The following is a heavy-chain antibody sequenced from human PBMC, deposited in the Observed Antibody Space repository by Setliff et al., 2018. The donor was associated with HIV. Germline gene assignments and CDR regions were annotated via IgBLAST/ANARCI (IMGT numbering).Heavy chain of an antibody. CDR1: GDSMTSGSFY. J-gene: IGHJ4*02. CDR2: VHSTLST. CDR3: ALDPGYRRDY. D-gene: IGHD5-12*01. Sequence: KTSETLSLTCTVSGDSMTSGSFYWSWVRQPAGKGLEWIGQVHSTLSTNYNPSLKSRVTMSVDTSKNQFSLNLSSVTAADTAVYYCALDPGYRRDYWGQGTQVTVSS. V-gene: IGHV4-61*09.